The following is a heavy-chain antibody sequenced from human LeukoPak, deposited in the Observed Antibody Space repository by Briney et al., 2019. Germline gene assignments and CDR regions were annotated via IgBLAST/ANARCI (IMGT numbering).Heavy chain of an antibody. J-gene: IGHJ4*02. CDR3: ARGGGSYGSRSFDY. Sequence: GGTLRLSCAGSAFTFSSYAMSWVRQAPGKGLEWVSSISSSSSYIYYADSVKGRFTISRDNAKNSLYLQMNSLRAEDTAVYYCARGGGSYGSRSFDYWGQGTLVTVSS. CDR1: AFTFSSYA. D-gene: IGHD1-26*01. V-gene: IGHV3-21*01. CDR2: ISSSSSYI.